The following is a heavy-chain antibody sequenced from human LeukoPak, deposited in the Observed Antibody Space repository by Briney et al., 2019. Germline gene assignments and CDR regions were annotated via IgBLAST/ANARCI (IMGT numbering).Heavy chain of an antibody. CDR3: ARDPKSKTYYYDSNRNFDY. V-gene: IGHV3-21*01. CDR1: GFTFSSYS. CDR2: ISSSSSYI. Sequence: PGGSLRLSCAASGFTFSSYSMNWVRQAPGKGLEWVSSISSSSSYIYYADSVKGRFTISRDNAKNSLYLQMNSLRAEDTAVYYCARDPKSKTYYYDSNRNFDYWGQGTLVTVSS. J-gene: IGHJ4*02. D-gene: IGHD3-22*01.